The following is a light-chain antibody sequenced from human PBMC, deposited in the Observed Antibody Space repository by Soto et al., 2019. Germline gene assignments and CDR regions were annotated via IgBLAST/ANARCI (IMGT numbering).Light chain of an antibody. CDR1: QGVGST. J-gene: IGKJ4*01. V-gene: IGKV3-15*01. CDR3: QHSQSWPLT. Sequence: EIVMTQSPATLSVSPGERATLSCRASQGVGSTLAWYQQKPGQTPRLLIYAASTKATGVPARFSGSESVTEFTLTINRLQSEDFAVYNYQHSQSWPLTFGGGTKVEIK. CDR2: AAS.